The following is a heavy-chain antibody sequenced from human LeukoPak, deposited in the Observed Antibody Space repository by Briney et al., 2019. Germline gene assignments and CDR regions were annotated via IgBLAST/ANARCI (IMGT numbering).Heavy chain of an antibody. Sequence: GGSLRLSCAASGFTFSSYAMSWVRQAPGKGLEWVSAISGSGGSTYYADSVKGRFTISRDNSKNTLYLQMNSLRAEDTAVYYCASGVGSSSWYGGEFDYWGQGTLVTVSS. CDR1: GFTFSSYA. J-gene: IGHJ4*02. D-gene: IGHD6-13*01. CDR3: ASGVGSSSWYGGEFDY. CDR2: ISGSGGST. V-gene: IGHV3-23*01.